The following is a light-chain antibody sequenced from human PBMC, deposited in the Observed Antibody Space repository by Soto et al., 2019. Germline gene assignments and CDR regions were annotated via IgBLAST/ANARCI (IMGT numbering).Light chain of an antibody. J-gene: IGKJ2*01. CDR2: AAS. CDR3: LQDYDYPYT. Sequence: IQMTQSPTSLAASVGDRVTITCQASQDLTNFLNWYQQKPGEAPKLLIYAASNLQSGVPSRFSGSGSGTDFTLIISSLQPEDFATYYCLQDYDYPYTFGQGTKLEIK. V-gene: IGKV1-6*02. CDR1: QDLTNF.